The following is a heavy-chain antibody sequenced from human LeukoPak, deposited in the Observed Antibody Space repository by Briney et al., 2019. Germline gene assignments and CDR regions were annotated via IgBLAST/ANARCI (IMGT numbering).Heavy chain of an antibody. CDR1: GFTFSSYG. CDR3: ARDVLAPFYYGDYGSHNWFDP. Sequence: AGGSLRLSCAASGFTFSSYGMHWVRQAPGKGLEWVSGINWNGGSTGYADSVKGRFTISRDNAKNSLYLQMNSLRAEDTALYHCARDVLAPFYYGDYGSHNWFDPWGQGTLVTVSS. J-gene: IGHJ5*02. D-gene: IGHD4-17*01. CDR2: INWNGGST. V-gene: IGHV3-20*01.